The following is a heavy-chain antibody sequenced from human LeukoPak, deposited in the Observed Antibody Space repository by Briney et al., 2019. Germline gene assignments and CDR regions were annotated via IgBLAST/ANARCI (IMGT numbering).Heavy chain of an antibody. D-gene: IGHD3-16*02. J-gene: IGHJ4*02. CDR3: ARVFSRYYDYVWGSYRTYYFDY. Sequence: GGSLRLSCAASGFIFDDYAMHWVRQAPGKGLEWVSGISWNSGSIGYADSVKGRFTISRDNSKNTLYLQMNSLRAEDTAVYYCARVFSRYYDYVWGSYRTYYFDYWGQGTLVTVSS. CDR1: GFIFDDYA. CDR2: ISWNSGSI. V-gene: IGHV3-9*01.